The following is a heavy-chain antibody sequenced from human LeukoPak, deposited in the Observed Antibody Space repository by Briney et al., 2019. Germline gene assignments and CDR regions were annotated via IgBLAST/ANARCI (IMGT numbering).Heavy chain of an antibody. Sequence: GGSLRLSCAASGFTFSSYGMHWVRQAPGKGLEWVSFIRYDGSNEYYADSVRGRFTISRDNSKNTLYLQMNSLRDEDTAVYYCARSRFDYIWGIDQWGQGTLVTVSS. CDR3: ARSRFDYIWGIDQ. V-gene: IGHV3-30*02. J-gene: IGHJ5*02. CDR2: IRYDGSNE. CDR1: GFTFSSYG. D-gene: IGHD3-16*01.